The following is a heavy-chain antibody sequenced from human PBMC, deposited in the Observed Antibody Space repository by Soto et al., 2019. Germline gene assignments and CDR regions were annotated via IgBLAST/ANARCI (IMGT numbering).Heavy chain of an antibody. CDR3: ARCTGVVVPAAKNNWFEP. Sequence: GESLKISCKGSGYSFTSYWIGWVRQMPGKGLEWMGIIYPGDSDTRYSPSFQGQVTISADKSISTAYLQWSSLKASDTAMYYCARCTGVVVPAAKNNWFEPWGQGTLVTVSS. J-gene: IGHJ5*02. D-gene: IGHD2-2*01. CDR1: GYSFTSYW. CDR2: IYPGDSDT. V-gene: IGHV5-51*01.